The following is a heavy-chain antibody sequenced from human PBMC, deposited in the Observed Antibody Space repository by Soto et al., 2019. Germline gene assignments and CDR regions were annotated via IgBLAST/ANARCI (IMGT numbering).Heavy chain of an antibody. Sequence: QVQLQESGPGLVKPSETLSLTCTVSGGSISSYYWNWIRQPPGKGLEWIGYIYYSGSTNYSPSLKSRVTISEDTSKNQFSLKLSSVTAADTAVYYCAGEGTWSGYYYYAMDVWGQGTTVTVSS. CDR1: GGSISSYY. CDR2: IYYSGST. D-gene: IGHD1-1*01. CDR3: AGEGTWSGYYYYAMDV. V-gene: IGHV4-59*08. J-gene: IGHJ6*02.